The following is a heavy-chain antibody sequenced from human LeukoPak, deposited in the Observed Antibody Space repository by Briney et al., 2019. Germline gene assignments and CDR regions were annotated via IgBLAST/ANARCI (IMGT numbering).Heavy chain of an antibody. CDR1: GFTFSSYS. V-gene: IGHV3-21*04. D-gene: IGHD2-2*01. CDR3: AKDLWKYQIQPYFDY. CDR2: ISSSSSYI. Sequence: TGGSLRLSCAASGFTFSSYSMNWVRQAPGKGLEWVSSISSSSSYIYYADSVKGRFTISRDNAKNSLYLQMNSLRAEDTAVYYCAKDLWKYQIQPYFDYWGQGTLVTVSS. J-gene: IGHJ4*02.